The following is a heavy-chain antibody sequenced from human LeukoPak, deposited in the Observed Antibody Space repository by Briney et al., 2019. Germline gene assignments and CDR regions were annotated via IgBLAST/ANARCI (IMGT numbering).Heavy chain of an antibody. Sequence: ASVKVSCKASGYTFTSYGISWVRQAPGQGLEWMGWISAYNGNTNYAQKLQGRVTMTTDTSTSTAYMELRSLRSDDTAVYYCARHPPVPAFGNGLDVWGQGTTVTVSS. J-gene: IGHJ6*02. V-gene: IGHV1-18*01. CDR3: ARHPPVPAFGNGLDV. CDR2: ISAYNGNT. D-gene: IGHD2-2*01. CDR1: GYTFTSYG.